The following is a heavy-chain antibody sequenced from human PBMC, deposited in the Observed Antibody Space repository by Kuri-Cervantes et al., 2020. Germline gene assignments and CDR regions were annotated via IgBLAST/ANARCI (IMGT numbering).Heavy chain of an antibody. Sequence: GGSLRLSCAASGFTVSSNYMSWVRQAPGKGLEWVSVIYSGGSTYYADSVKGRFTISRDNAKNSLYLQMNSLRAEDTAVYYCARAVRITGYSSSSPYYYGMDVWGQGTTVTVSS. CDR1: GFTVSSNY. V-gene: IGHV3-53*01. D-gene: IGHD6-13*01. CDR2: IYSGGST. CDR3: ARAVRITGYSSSSPYYYGMDV. J-gene: IGHJ6*02.